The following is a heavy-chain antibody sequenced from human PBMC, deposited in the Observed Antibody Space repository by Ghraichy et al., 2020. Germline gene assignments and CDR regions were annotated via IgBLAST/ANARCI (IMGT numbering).Heavy chain of an antibody. J-gene: IGHJ4*02. Sequence: SETLSLTCTVSGGPISGSFWSWIRQPPGQGLEWIGYIYHTGSTDYNPSLKSRATISLDTSKSQFSLTLTSVTAADTAVYYCARRTIGYYFDLWGQGHLVTVSA. CDR1: GGPISGSF. CDR3: ARRTIGYYFDL. V-gene: IGHV4-59*08. CDR2: IYHTGST. D-gene: IGHD1-1*01.